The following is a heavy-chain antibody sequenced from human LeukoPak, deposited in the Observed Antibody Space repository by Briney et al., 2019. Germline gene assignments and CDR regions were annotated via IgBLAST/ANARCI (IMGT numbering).Heavy chain of an antibody. CDR1: GYSISSGYY. V-gene: IGHV4-38-2*02. CDR3: ARGGSWYSDAFDI. CDR2: IYHSGST. J-gene: IGHJ3*02. Sequence: PSETLSLTCTVSGYSISSGYYWGWIRQPPGKGLEWIGSIYHSGSTNYNPSLKSRVTISVDTSKNQFSLKLSSVTAADTAVYYCARGGSWYSDAFDIWGQGTMVTVSS. D-gene: IGHD6-13*01.